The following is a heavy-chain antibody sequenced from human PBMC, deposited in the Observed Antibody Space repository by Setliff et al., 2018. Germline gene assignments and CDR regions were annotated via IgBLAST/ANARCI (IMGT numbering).Heavy chain of an antibody. Sequence: GGSLRLSCAVSGFTFSSYEMNWVRQAPGKELEWVSYISSSGSTIYYADSVKGRFTISRDNAKNSLYLQMNSLRAEDTAVYYCARDSSRIQDTYYYYFGMDVWGQGTPVTVSS. CDR2: ISSSGSTI. CDR3: ARDSSRIQDTYYYYFGMDV. V-gene: IGHV3-48*03. J-gene: IGHJ6*02. D-gene: IGHD5-18*01. CDR1: GFTFSSYE.